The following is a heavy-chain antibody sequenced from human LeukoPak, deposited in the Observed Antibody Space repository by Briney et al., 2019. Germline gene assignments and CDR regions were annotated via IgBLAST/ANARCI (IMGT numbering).Heavy chain of an antibody. D-gene: IGHD5-12*01. CDR3: ARGYGETSGDY. V-gene: IGHV3-48*02. J-gene: IGHJ4*02. CDR2: ISSRSSTI. CDR1: GFTFSTYS. Sequence: GGSLRLSCEASGFTFSTYSMNWVRQAPGKGLEWVSYISSRSSTIYYADSVKGRFTISRDNAKNSLYLRMNSLRDEDTAVYYCARGYGETSGDYWGQGTLVTVSS.